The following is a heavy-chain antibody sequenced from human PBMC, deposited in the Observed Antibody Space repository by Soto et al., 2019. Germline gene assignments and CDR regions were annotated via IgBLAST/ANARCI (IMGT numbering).Heavy chain of an antibody. CDR2: IYHSGST. Sequence: RSLGCAVSRGYISSRNWWSWVRKNPGKGLEWIGEIYHSGSTNYNPSLKSRVTISVDKSKNQFSLKLSSVTAADTAVYYCARAPDTVLKFDYYYGMDVWGQGTTVTVSS. V-gene: IGHV4-4*02. CDR1: RGYISSRNW. J-gene: IGHJ6*02. D-gene: IGHD2-8*01. CDR3: ARAPDTVLKFDYYYGMDV.